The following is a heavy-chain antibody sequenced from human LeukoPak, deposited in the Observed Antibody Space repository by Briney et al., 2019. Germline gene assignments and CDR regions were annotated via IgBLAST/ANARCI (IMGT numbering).Heavy chain of an antibody. D-gene: IGHD2-2*01. CDR2: ISSNGGST. CDR1: GFTFSSYA. V-gene: IGHV3-64*01. CDR3: ARDIIVVVPAAMPDYYYYYYMDV. J-gene: IGHJ6*03. Sequence: GGSLRLSCAASGFTFSSYAMHWVRQAPGKGLEYVSAISSNGGSTYYANSVKGRFTISRDNSKNTLYPQMGSLRAEDMAVYYCARDIIVVVPAAMPDYYYYYYMDVWGKGTTVTVSS.